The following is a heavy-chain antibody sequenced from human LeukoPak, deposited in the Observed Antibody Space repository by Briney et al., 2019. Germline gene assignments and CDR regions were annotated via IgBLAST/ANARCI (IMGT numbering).Heavy chain of an antibody. D-gene: IGHD3-22*01. Sequence: ASVKVSCKASGYTLTSYGISWVRQAPGQGLEWMGWISAYNGNTNYAQKLQGRVTMTTDTSTGTAYMELRSLRSDDTAVYYCARLQTCSTYYYDSSGYPDDAFDIWGQGTMVTVSS. CDR1: GYTLTSYG. V-gene: IGHV1-18*04. CDR2: ISAYNGNT. J-gene: IGHJ3*02. CDR3: ARLQTCSTYYYDSSGYPDDAFDI.